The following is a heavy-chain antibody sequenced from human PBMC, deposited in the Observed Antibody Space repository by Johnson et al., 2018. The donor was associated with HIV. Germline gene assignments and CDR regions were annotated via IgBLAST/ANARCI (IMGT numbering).Heavy chain of an antibody. Sequence: VQLVDSGGGLVKPGGSLRLSCAASGFTFSNAWMSWVRQAPGKGLEWVGRIKSKTDGGTTDYAAPVKGRFTISRDDSKNTLYLQMNSLRAEDTAVYYCARGGVIHDAFDIWGQGTMVTVSS. V-gene: IGHV3-15*01. J-gene: IGHJ3*02. CDR3: ARGGVIHDAFDI. D-gene: IGHD3-3*01. CDR2: IKSKTDGGTT. CDR1: GFTFSNAW.